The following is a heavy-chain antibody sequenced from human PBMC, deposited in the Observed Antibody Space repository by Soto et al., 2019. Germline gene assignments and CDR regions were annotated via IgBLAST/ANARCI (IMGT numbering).Heavy chain of an antibody. Sequence: QVQLVESGGGVVQPGRSLRLSCAASGFTFSSYGMHWVRQAPGKGLEWVAVISYDGSNKYYADSVKGRFTISRDNSKNTLYQHMNSLRAEDTAVYYYAKDLRKTWYSSSWYYYYYYYGMDVWGQGTTVTVSS. V-gene: IGHV3-30*18. CDR1: GFTFSSYG. D-gene: IGHD6-13*01. J-gene: IGHJ6*02. CDR2: ISYDGSNK. CDR3: AKDLRKTWYSSSWYYYYYYYGMDV.